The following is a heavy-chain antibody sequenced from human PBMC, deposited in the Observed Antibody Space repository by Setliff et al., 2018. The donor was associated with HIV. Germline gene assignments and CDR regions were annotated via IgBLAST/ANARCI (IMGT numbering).Heavy chain of an antibody. D-gene: IGHD3-22*01. Sequence: PSETLFLTCTVSGGSISSYYWSWIRQPAGKGLEWIGRIYTSGSTNYNPSLKSRVTMSVDTSKNQFSLKLSSVTAADTAVYYCARDSMIVVTYAFDIWGQGTMVTVSS. CDR2: IYTSGST. CDR1: GGSISSYY. CDR3: ARDSMIVVTYAFDI. V-gene: IGHV4-4*07. J-gene: IGHJ3*02.